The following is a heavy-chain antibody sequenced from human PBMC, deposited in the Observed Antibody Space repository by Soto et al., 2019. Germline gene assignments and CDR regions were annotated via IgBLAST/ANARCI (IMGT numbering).Heavy chain of an antibody. J-gene: IGHJ5*02. D-gene: IGHD1-7*01. V-gene: IGHV4-39*01. Sequence: SETLSLTCTVSGGSISSSSYYWGWIRQPPGKGLEWIGSMFHSGYTYYNPSLKSRVAISLDTSKNQFSLKLNSVTAADTAVYYCARLPTGTTDLSWFDPWGQGTLVTVSS. CDR2: MFHSGYT. CDR1: GGSISSSSYY. CDR3: ARLPTGTTDLSWFDP.